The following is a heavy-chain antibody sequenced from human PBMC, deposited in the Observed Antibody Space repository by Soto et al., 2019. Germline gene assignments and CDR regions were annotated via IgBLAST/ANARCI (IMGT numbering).Heavy chain of an antibody. V-gene: IGHV1-2*02. D-gene: IGHD5-18*01. CDR2: INPNSVGT. CDR1: GYTFTGYY. Sequence: ASVKVSCKASGYTFTGYYMHWVRQAPGQGLEWMGWINPNSVGTNYAQKFQGRVTMTRDTSISTAYMELSRLRSDDTAVYYCARRALRGYSSMNWFDPWEQGTLVTVSS. CDR3: ARRALRGYSSMNWFDP. J-gene: IGHJ5*02.